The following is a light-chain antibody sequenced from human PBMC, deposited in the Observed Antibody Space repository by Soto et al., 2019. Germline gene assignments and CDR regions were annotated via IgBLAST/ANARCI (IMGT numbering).Light chain of an antibody. V-gene: IGLV1-44*01. CDR2: SNN. CDR1: SSNIGSNT. CDR3: AAWDDSLNGPLYV. Sequence: QSVLTQPPSASGTPGQRVAISCSGSSSNIGSNTVNWYQQLPGTAPELLIYSNNQRPSGVPDRFSGSKSGTSASLAISGLQSEDEADYYCAAWDDSLNGPLYVFGTGTKVTVL. J-gene: IGLJ1*01.